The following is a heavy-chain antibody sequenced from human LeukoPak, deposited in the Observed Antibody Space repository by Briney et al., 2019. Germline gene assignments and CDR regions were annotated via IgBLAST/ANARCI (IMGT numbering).Heavy chain of an antibody. Sequence: GESLQISCQGSGYTFITYWIAWVRQMPGKGLEYMGTIYPDDSHTRYSPSFQGQVTMSVDKSISTAYLQWTTLQASDTALYFCARRSNRGYPYWGQGTLVTVSS. CDR1: GYTFITYW. J-gene: IGHJ4*02. V-gene: IGHV5-51*01. CDR3: ARRSNRGYPY. D-gene: IGHD3-22*01. CDR2: IYPDDSHT.